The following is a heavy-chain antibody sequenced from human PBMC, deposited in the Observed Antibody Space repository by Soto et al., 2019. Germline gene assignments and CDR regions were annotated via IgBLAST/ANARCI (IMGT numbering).Heavy chain of an antibody. Sequence: EVQLLASGGGLAQPGGSLRLSCAATGFTFSSYAMSWVRQAPGKGLEWVSGIGGSGGDTYYADSVKGRFTVSRDNAENTLYLQLNSLRVEDTAVYYCACVAPTIFGAQFHHNLVDVWGQGNTVTVAS. V-gene: IGHV3-23*01. CDR1: GFTFSSYA. CDR2: IGGSGGDT. J-gene: IGHJ6*02. CDR3: ACVAPTIFGAQFHHNLVDV. D-gene: IGHD3-3*01.